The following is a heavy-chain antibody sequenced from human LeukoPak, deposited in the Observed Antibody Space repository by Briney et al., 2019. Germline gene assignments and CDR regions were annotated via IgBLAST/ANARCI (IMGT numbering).Heavy chain of an antibody. CDR1: GASVSTGDYY. Sequence: PSETLSHTCIVSGASVSTGDYYWSWIRQPPGKGLEWIGHIYYSGSTNYNPSLKSRVTISVDTSKNQFSLKLSSVTAADTAVYYCARVPHLHYAIFGTSPYYFDYWGQGTLVTVSS. J-gene: IGHJ4*02. CDR2: IYYSGST. V-gene: IGHV4-61*08. D-gene: IGHD3-3*01. CDR3: ARVPHLHYAIFGTSPYYFDY.